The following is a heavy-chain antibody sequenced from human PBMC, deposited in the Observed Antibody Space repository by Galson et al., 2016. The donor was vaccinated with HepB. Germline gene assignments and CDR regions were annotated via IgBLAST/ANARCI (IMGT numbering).Heavy chain of an antibody. CDR3: ARLGYCTSTSCYWFDP. J-gene: IGHJ5*02. CDR2: IHYNGGT. V-gene: IGHV4-59*08. D-gene: IGHD2-2*01. Sequence: SETLSLTCTVSGDSISIYYWSWIRQAPGKKLEWIGHIHYNGGTNYNPSLKSRVTISVDTSKNQFSLTLSSVAAADTAVYYCARLGYCTSTSCYWFDPWGQGTLVTVSS. CDR1: GDSISIYY.